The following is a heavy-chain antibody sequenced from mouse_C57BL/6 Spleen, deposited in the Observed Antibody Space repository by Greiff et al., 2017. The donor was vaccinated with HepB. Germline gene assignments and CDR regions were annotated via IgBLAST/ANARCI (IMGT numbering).Heavy chain of an antibody. J-gene: IGHJ4*01. Sequence: EVKLMESGPELVKPGASVKIPCKASGYTFTDYNMDWVKQSHGKSLEWIGDINPNNGGTIYNQKFKGKATLTVDKSTSTAYMELRSLTSEDTAVYYCARGGRRDAYYAMDCWGQGTSVTVSS. CDR2: INPNNGGT. V-gene: IGHV1-18*01. CDR1: GYTFTDYN. CDR3: ARGGRRDAYYAMDC.